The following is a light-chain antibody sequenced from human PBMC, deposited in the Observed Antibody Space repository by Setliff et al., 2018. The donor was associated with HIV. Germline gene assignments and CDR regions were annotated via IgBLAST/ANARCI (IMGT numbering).Light chain of an antibody. CDR2: EVT. CDR3: CSYAGSSTFPYV. J-gene: IGLJ1*01. CDR1: SSDVGSYNL. V-gene: IGLV2-23*02. Sequence: QSALTQPASVSGSPGQSITISCTGTSSDVGSYNLVSWYQQHPGKAPKVMIYEVTKRPSGVSNRFSGSKSGSAASLTISGLQAEDEADYYCCSYAGSSTFPYVFGTGTKV.